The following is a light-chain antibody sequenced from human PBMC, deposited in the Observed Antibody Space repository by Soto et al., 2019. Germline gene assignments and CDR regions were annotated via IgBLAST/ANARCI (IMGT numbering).Light chain of an antibody. J-gene: IGKJ2*01. CDR2: GAS. V-gene: IGKV1-5*03. Sequence: DIQMTQSPSTLSASVGDRVTITCRASQSISTWLAWYQQKPGKAPKLLIYGASSLQSGVPSRFSGSGSGTEFTLTISSLQPDDFATYYCQQYSRYTFGQGTKLEIK. CDR1: QSISTW. CDR3: QQYSRYT.